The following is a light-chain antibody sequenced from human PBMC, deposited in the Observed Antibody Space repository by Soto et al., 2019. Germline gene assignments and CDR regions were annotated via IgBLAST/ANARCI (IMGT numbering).Light chain of an antibody. Sequence: QLVLTQPASVSGSPGQSIAISCTGTSSDVGNYNYVSWYQQHPGKAPQLMIYDVSSRPSGVSDRFSGSKSGNTASLTISGLQAEDEADYYCSSYTSSSTVLFGGGTQLTVL. CDR3: SSYTSSSTVL. V-gene: IGLV2-14*01. CDR2: DVS. CDR1: SSDVGNYNY. J-gene: IGLJ2*01.